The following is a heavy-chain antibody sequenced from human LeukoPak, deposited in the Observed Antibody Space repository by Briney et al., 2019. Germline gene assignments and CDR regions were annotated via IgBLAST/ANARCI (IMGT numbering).Heavy chain of an antibody. CDR2: INPNSGGT. Sequence: GASVKVSCKXSGYTFTGYYMHWVRQAPGQGLEWMGRINPNSGGTNYAQKFQGRVTMTRDTSISTAYMELSRLRSDDTAVYYCASLGYYDSSGYYFYWGQGTLVTVSS. V-gene: IGHV1-2*06. CDR3: ASLGYYDSSGYYFY. D-gene: IGHD3-22*01. J-gene: IGHJ4*02. CDR1: GYTFTGYY.